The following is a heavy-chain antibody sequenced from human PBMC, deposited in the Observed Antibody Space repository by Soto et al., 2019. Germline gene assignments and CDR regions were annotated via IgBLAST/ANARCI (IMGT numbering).Heavy chain of an antibody. CDR3: ARADYGGNFDI. Sequence: ALVTVSCKASGYTSTRYDINCVRQATGQGLEWMGWMNPNNDNTGYAQKFQGRVTMTRNTSISTAYMELSSLRSEDTAVYYCARADYGGNFDIWGPGTLVTVSS. J-gene: IGHJ4*02. V-gene: IGHV1-8*01. D-gene: IGHD4-17*01. CDR1: GYTSTRYD. CDR2: MNPNNDNT.